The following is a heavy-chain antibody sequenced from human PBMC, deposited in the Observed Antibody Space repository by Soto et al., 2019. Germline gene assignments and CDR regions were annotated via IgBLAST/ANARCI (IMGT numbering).Heavy chain of an antibody. V-gene: IGHV3-23*01. D-gene: IGHD6-13*01. J-gene: IGHJ6*02. CDR3: ARSIAAAGDYYYYGMDV. CDR2: ISGSGGST. CDR1: GFTFSSYW. Sequence: GGSLRLSCAASGFTFSSYWMHWVRQAPGKGLVWVSAISGSGGSTYYADSVKGRFTISRDNSKNTLYLQMNSLRAEDTAVYYCARSIAAAGDYYYYGMDVWGQGTTVTVSS.